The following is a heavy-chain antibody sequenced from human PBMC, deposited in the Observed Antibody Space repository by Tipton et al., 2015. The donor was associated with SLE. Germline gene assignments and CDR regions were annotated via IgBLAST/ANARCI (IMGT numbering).Heavy chain of an antibody. J-gene: IGHJ5*02. CDR3: ARGWYSRNWEWWFDP. Sequence: TLSLTCTVSGGSISSYYWSWIRQPPGKGLEWIGYIYASGSTNSNPSLKSRVTISLDTSKNQVSLKLTSVTAADTAVYYCARGWYSRNWEWWFDPWGQGTLVTVSS. D-gene: IGHD6-13*01. CDR2: IYASGST. V-gene: IGHV4-59*01. CDR1: GGSISSYY.